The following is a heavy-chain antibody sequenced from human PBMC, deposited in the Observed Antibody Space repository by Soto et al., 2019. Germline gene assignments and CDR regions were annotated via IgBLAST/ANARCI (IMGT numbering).Heavy chain of an antibody. D-gene: IGHD2-21*02. CDR1: GFSLSTTEEG. J-gene: IGHJ4*02. CDR3: AHGSCFGADCYPNPYFDF. Sequence: QITLKESGPTLVKPTQTLTLTCTFSGFSLSTTEEGVGWIRQPPGKAPEWLALIYWDDDKRYSPSLKTRLTITKDTSKNQVGLTGTNVDPVDTATYYCAHGSCFGADCYPNPYFDFWGQGILVTVSS. CDR2: IYWDDDK. V-gene: IGHV2-5*02.